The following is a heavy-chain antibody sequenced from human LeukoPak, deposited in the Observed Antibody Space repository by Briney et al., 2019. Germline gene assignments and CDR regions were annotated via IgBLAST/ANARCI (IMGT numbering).Heavy chain of an antibody. CDR1: GYTFTSYD. J-gene: IGHJ5*02. CDR3: ARVGPTPNWFDP. V-gene: IGHV1-8*03. CDR2: MNPNSGNT. Sequence: ASVKVSCKASGYTFTSYDINWVRQATGQGLEWMGWMNPNSGNTGYAQKFQGRVTITRNTSISTAYMELSSLRSEDTAVYYCARVGPTPNWFDPWGQGTLVTVSS.